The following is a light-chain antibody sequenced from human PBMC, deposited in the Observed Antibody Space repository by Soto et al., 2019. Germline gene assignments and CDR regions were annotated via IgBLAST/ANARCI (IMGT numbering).Light chain of an antibody. CDR1: QRVSSN. V-gene: IGKV3-15*01. CDR2: GAS. J-gene: IGKJ2*01. CDR3: QQYNNWPYT. Sequence: EIVMTQSPATLSVSPGERATLSCRASQRVSSNFAWYQQKPGQAPRLLIYGASTRATGIPARFSGSGSGTEFNLTISSLQSEDFAVYYCQQYNNWPYTFGQGTKLEIK.